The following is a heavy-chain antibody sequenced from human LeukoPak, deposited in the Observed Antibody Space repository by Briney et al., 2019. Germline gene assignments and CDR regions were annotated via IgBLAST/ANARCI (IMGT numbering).Heavy chain of an antibody. D-gene: IGHD2-2*02. CDR1: GYTFTSYG. J-gene: IGHJ4*02. V-gene: IGHV1-18*01. Sequence: GASVKVSCKAFGYTFTSYGISWVRQAPGQGLEWMGWISAYNGNTNYAQKLQGRVTMTTDTSTSTAYMELRSLRSDDTVVYYCARDMSVVVPAAIVYWGQGTLVTVSS. CDR2: ISAYNGNT. CDR3: ARDMSVVVPAAIVY.